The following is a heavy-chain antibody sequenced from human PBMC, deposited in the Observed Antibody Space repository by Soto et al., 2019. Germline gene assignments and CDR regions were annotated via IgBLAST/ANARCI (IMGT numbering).Heavy chain of an antibody. Sequence: GGSLRLSCAASGFTFSSYGMHWVRQAPGKGLEWVAVIWYDGSNKYYPDSVKGRFTISRDNSKNTLYLQMNSLRAEDTAVYYCARDRYSSGWYDLDYWGQGTLVTVSS. CDR3: ARDRYSSGWYDLDY. CDR2: IWYDGSNK. J-gene: IGHJ4*02. D-gene: IGHD6-19*01. CDR1: GFTFSSYG. V-gene: IGHV3-33*01.